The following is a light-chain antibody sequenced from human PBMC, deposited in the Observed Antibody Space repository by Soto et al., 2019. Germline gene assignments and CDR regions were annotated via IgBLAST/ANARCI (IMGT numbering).Light chain of an antibody. J-gene: IGKJ1*01. CDR1: QTVGSD. V-gene: IGKV3-15*01. CDR3: QQYYNWPT. CDR2: GAS. Sequence: EIVMTQSPATLSFSPWERSTLSCRASQTVGSDLVWYQQKPGHPPRLLIYGASTRATGIPARFSGSGSGTEFTLTISSLQSEDFAVYYCQQYYNWPTFGQGTKVDIK.